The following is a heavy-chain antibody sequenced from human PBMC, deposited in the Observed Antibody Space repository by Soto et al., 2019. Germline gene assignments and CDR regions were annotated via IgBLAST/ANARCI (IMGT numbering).Heavy chain of an antibody. D-gene: IGHD2-2*01. Sequence: PAVSLRLSCAAYGFTFSRYWMSWVRQAPGKGLEWVANINQDGSEKYYVDSVKGRFTISRDNAKNSLYVQMNSLRVEDTAVYYCASSRRGLYWGQGT. V-gene: IGHV3-7*01. CDR2: INQDGSEK. J-gene: IGHJ4*02. CDR3: ASSRRGLY. CDR1: GFTFSRYW.